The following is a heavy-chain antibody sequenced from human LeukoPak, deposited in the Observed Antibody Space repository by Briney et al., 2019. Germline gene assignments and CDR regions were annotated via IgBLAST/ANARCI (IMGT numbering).Heavy chain of an antibody. CDR2: IYYSGST. V-gene: IGHV4-39*01. D-gene: IGHD3-22*01. CDR3: ARHSGDYYDSSGYLDY. CDR1: GGSISSSSYY. Sequence: SETLSLTCTVSGGSISSSSYYWGWIRQPPGKGLEWIGSIYYSGSTYYIPSLKSRVTISVDTSKNQFSLKLSSVTAADTAVYYCARHSGDYYDSSGYLDYWGQGTLVTVSS. J-gene: IGHJ4*02.